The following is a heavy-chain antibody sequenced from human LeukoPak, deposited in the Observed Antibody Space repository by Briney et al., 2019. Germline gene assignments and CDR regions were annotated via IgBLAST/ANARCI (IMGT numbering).Heavy chain of an antibody. CDR3: ARAGGRSWFDL. CDR2: INPNSGGT. V-gene: IGHV1-2*02. Sequence: ASVKVSCKASGYSFNDKYLHWVRQAPGQGLEWMGSINPNSGGTNYAQKFQGRVTMTTDTSMSTAYMELSRLTSDDTAVYYCARAGGRSWFDLWGQGTLVTVSS. J-gene: IGHJ5*02. CDR1: GYSFNDKY.